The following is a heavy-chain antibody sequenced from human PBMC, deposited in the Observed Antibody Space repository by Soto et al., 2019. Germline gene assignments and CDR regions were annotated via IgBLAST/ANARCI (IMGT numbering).Heavy chain of an antibody. CDR3: ARVRCFNGLCHTADYGMDV. V-gene: IGHV1-69*13. Sequence: SVKVSCKASGDVFRSYGINWVRQAPGQGLEWMGGIIPISGTTNYAQKFQRRVAITADESTDTVYMELSRLRSEDTAGYFCARVRCFNGLCHTADYGMDVWGQGTTVTVSS. CDR2: IIPISGTT. J-gene: IGHJ6*02. CDR1: GDVFRSYG. D-gene: IGHD2-8*01.